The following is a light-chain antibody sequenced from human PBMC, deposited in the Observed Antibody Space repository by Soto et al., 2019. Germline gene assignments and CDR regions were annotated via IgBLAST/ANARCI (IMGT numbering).Light chain of an antibody. CDR1: STNIGAGY. V-gene: IGLV1-51*01. Sequence: QSVLTQPPSVSGAPGQRVSISCTGSSTNIGAGYGVHWYQQRPGTAPKLLIYDNDKRPSGISDRFSASKSGTSATLAITGLQTGDEADYYCETWDSSLSAGVFGGGTKVTVL. CDR3: ETWDSSLSAGV. CDR2: DND. J-gene: IGLJ3*02.